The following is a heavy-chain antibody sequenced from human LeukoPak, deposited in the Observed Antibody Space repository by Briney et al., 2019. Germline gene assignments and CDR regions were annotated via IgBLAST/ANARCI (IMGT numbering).Heavy chain of an antibody. Sequence: SETLSLTCTVSGGSISSSRYYWGWIRQPPGEGLEWIGSIYYSGSTYYNPSLKSRVTISVDTSKNQFSLKLSSVTAADTAVYYCARDSRPGRWLLDYWGQGTLVTVSS. CDR3: ARDSRPGRWLLDY. CDR2: IYYSGST. CDR1: GGSISSSRYY. J-gene: IGHJ4*02. V-gene: IGHV4-39*07. D-gene: IGHD2-15*01.